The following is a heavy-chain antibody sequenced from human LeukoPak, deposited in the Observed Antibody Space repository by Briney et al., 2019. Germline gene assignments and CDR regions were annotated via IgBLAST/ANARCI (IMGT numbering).Heavy chain of an antibody. CDR1: GFTVSSNF. V-gene: IGHV3-66*01. D-gene: IGHD2-2*01. J-gene: IGHJ4*02. CDR2: IYSDGST. Sequence: GGSLRLSCAVSGFTVSSNFMSWVRQAPGKGLEWVSIIYSDGSTYYADPVKGRFTISRDNSKNTVYLQMNSLRVEDTAVYYCASTERCSTTCPLDYWGQGTLVTVSS. CDR3: ASTERCSTTCPLDY.